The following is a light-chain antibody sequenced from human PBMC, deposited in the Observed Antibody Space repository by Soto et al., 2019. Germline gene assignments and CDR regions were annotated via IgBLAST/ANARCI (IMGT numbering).Light chain of an antibody. V-gene: IGLV2-14*01. CDR1: SNDVGGYNY. Sequence: QSALAQAASVSGSPGQSITISCIGTSNDVGGYNYVSWYQQHPDTAPKLIIYDVRYRPSGVSDRFSGSKSGNTASLTISGLQAEDEADYYCSAYTSSSTPYVFGSGTKVTVL. J-gene: IGLJ1*01. CDR2: DVR. CDR3: SAYTSSSTPYV.